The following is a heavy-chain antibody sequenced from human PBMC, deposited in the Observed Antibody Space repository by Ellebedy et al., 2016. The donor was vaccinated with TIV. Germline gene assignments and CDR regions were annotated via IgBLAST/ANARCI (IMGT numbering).Heavy chain of an antibody. V-gene: IGHV3-33*01. CDR1: GFIFSNYG. Sequence: GESLKISXAASGFIFSNYGMHWVRQAPGKELEWAAVIWYDGSNKYYADSVKGRFTISRDNSKNTLYLEMNSLRAEDTAVYYCVRAPRGQYYFDYWGQGTLVTVSS. J-gene: IGHJ4*02. CDR3: VRAPRGQYYFDY. D-gene: IGHD5-12*01. CDR2: IWYDGSNK.